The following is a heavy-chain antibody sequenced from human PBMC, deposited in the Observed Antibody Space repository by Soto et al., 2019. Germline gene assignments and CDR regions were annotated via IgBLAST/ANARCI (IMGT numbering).Heavy chain of an antibody. Sequence: GESLKISCKGSGYSFTSYWIGWVRQMPGKGLEWMGIIYPGDSDTRYSPSFQGQVTISADKSISTAYLQWSSLKASDTAMYYCARQSSVALLRGGTVTTPFDYWGQGTLVTVSS. CDR1: GYSFTSYW. D-gene: IGHD4-17*01. CDR3: ARQSSVALLRGGTVTTPFDY. J-gene: IGHJ4*02. V-gene: IGHV5-51*01. CDR2: IYPGDSDT.